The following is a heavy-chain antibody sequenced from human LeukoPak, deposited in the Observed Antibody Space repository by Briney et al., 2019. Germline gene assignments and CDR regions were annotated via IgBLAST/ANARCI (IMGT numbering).Heavy chain of an antibody. V-gene: IGHV4-59*01. Sequence: SETLSLTCTVSGGSISSYYWSWIRQPPGKGLEWIGYIYYSGSTNYNPSLKSRVTISVDTSKNQFSLKLSSVTAADTAVYYCARVGDCGGDCGDFDYWGQGTLVTVSS. CDR1: GGSISSYY. CDR2: IYYSGST. J-gene: IGHJ4*02. D-gene: IGHD2-21*02. CDR3: ARVGDCGGDCGDFDY.